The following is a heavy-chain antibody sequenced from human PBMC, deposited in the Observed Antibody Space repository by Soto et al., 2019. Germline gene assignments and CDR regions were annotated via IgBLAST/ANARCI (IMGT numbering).Heavy chain of an antibody. D-gene: IGHD2-2*01. V-gene: IGHV2-70*01. J-gene: IGHJ6*02. CDR2: IDWDDDK. CDR3: ARIRRVCQLHYFSYVMAV. CDR1: GFSLSTSGMC. Sequence: SGPTLVNATQTLTLTCTFSGFSLSTSGMCVSWIRQPPGKALEWLALIDWDDDKYYSTSLKTRLTISKDTSKNQVVLTMTNMDTVDTATYYCARIRRVCQLHYFSYVMAVWGQRTTVTVSS.